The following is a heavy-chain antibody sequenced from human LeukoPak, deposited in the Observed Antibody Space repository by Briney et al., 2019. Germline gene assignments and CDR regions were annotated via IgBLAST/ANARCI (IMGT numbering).Heavy chain of an antibody. CDR3: ARGRGSGWYDAFDI. CDR2: LWCEGSNK. CDR1: GFTFSSHG. Sequence: GGSLRLLCAASGFTFSSHGMHWVPQAPGKGLEGVAVLWCEGSNKFYAVSVRGRFPISRDNHKNTLYVNMHSLRGEDTAVYHCARGRGSGWYDAFDIWGQGTMVTVSS. V-gene: IGHV3-33*01. D-gene: IGHD6-19*01. J-gene: IGHJ3*02.